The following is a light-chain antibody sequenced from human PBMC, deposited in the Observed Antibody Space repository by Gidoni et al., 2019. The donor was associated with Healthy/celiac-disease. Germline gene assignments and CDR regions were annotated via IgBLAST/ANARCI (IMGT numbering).Light chain of an antibody. CDR3: QQRSNWPRA. J-gene: IGKJ1*01. Sequence: EIVLTQSPATLSLSPGERATLSCRASQSVSSYLAWYQQKPGQPPRLLIYYASNRATGIPARFSGSGSGTDVTLIISSLEPEDFAVYYCQQRSNWPRAFGQXTKVEIK. V-gene: IGKV3-11*01. CDR1: QSVSSY. CDR2: YAS.